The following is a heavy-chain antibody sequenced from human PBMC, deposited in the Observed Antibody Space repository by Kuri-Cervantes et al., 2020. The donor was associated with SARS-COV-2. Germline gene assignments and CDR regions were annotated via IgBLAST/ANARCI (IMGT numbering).Heavy chain of an antibody. J-gene: IGHJ4*02. Sequence: TLRLTCTVSGGSISSGSYYWSWIRQPAGKGLEWIRRIYTSGSTNYNPSLKSRVTISVDTSKNQFSLKLSSVTAADTAVYYCARVSSSWAIDYWGQGTLVTVSS. CDR1: GGSISSGSYY. V-gene: IGHV4-61*02. D-gene: IGHD6-13*01. CDR3: ARVSSSWAIDY. CDR2: IYTSGST.